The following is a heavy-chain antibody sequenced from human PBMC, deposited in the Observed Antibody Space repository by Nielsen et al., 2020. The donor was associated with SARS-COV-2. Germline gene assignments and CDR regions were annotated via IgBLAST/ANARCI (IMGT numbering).Heavy chain of an antibody. CDR1: GFTFSDYY. J-gene: IGHJ4*02. CDR3: ARDRNIAARDFDY. CDR2: ISSSGSTI. D-gene: IGHD6-13*01. Sequence: GESLKISCAASGFTFSDYYMSWIRQAPGKGLEWVSYISSSGSTIYYADSVKGRFTISRDNAKNSLYLQMNSLRAEDTAVYYCARDRNIAARDFDYWGQGTLVTVSS. V-gene: IGHV3-11*04.